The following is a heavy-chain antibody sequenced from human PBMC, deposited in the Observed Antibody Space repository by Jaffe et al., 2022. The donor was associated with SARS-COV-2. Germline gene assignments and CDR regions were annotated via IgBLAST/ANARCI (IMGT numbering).Heavy chain of an antibody. CDR2: ITDSGDST. CDR1: GFTFSSYA. Sequence: VQLLESGGSLVQPGGSLRLSCAASGFTFSSYAMSWVRQAPAKGLEWVSSITDSGDSTYYADSVKGRFTISRDNSKNTLYLQMNSLRAEDTAIYYCAKRPQPVANNWFDPWGQGTLVTVSS. CDR3: AKRPQPVANNWFDP. J-gene: IGHJ5*02. V-gene: IGHV3-23*01.